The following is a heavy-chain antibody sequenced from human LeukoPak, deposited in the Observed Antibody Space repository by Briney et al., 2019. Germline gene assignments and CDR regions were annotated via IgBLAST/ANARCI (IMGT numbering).Heavy chain of an antibody. D-gene: IGHD5-18*01. CDR2: INSINAV. CDR3: ARVSARGYDY. Sequence: GGSLRLSCAASGFMFDTYIMNWVRQAPGKGLEWISYINSINAVYYTDSVQGRFNISRDNAKNPLYLQMNSLRVEDTAMYYCARVSARGYDYWGRGTLVTVSS. J-gene: IGHJ4*02. V-gene: IGHV3-48*01. CDR1: GFMFDTYI.